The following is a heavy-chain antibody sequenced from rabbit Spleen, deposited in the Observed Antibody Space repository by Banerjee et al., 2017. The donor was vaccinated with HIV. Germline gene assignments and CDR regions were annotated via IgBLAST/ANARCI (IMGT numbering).Heavy chain of an antibody. J-gene: IGHJ4*01. CDR2: IDPIFGRT. D-gene: IGHD2-1*01. V-gene: IGHV1S40*01. Sequence: QSLEESGGDLVKPEGSLTLTCTASGFSFSNSYYMCWVRQAPGKGLEWIGYIDPIFGRTYYATWVNGRFTISSHHAQNTLYLQLNSLTAADTASYFCVRDQAGDADYGPYYLNLCGPCTLVTVS. CDR1: GFSFSNSYY. CDR3: VRDQAGDADYGPYYLNL.